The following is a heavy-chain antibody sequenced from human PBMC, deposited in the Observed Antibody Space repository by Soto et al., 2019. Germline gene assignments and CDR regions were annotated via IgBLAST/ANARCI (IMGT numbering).Heavy chain of an antibody. CDR2: INAGNGNT. CDR3: ARSSDYYYVDY. D-gene: IGHD3-22*01. J-gene: IGHJ4*02. CDR1: GYTFTSYA. Sequence: QVQLVQSGAEVKKPGASVKVSCKASGYTFTSYAMHWVRQAPGQRLEWMGWINAGNGNTKYSQKFQGRVTITRDTAASTAYMELSSLRSEDTAVYYCARSSDYYYVDYWGQGTLVTVSS. V-gene: IGHV1-3*01.